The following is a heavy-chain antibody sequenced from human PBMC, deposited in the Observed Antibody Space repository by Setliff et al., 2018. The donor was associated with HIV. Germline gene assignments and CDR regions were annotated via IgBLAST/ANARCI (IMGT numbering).Heavy chain of an antibody. CDR1: GGSFSGYY. J-gene: IGHJ4*02. Sequence: TLSLTCAVYGGSFSGYYWSWIRQPPKKGLEWIGEVNHDENTNYNPSLKSRVTISLDTSKNQFSLKVSSVTAADTAVYYCARSPTSNYLYYFDFWGQGTLVTVSS. CDR2: VNHDENT. CDR3: ARSPTSNYLYYFDF. V-gene: IGHV4-34*01. D-gene: IGHD4-4*01.